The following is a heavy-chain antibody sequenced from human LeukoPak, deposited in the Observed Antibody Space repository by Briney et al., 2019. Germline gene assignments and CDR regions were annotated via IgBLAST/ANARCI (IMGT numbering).Heavy chain of an antibody. Sequence: PGGSLRLSCAASGFTLSSSWMHWVRQVPGKGLEWVSSISSSSGYLYYADSVRGRFTISRDNAKGSVLLQMYSLRADDTAVYYCARDERGIDYWGQGTLVTVSS. CDR1: GFTLSSSW. CDR3: ARDERGIDY. V-gene: IGHV3-21*01. J-gene: IGHJ4*02. CDR2: ISSSSGYL. D-gene: IGHD6-13*01.